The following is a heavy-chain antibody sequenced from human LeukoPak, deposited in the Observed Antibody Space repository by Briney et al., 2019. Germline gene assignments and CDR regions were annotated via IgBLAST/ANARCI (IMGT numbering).Heavy chain of an antibody. CDR1: GFAVSSTY. D-gene: IGHD3-3*02. CDR3: ARALTPQTPILGVY. Sequence: GGSLRLSCAVSGFAVSSTYMSWVRQAPGKGLEWVSSISSSSSYIYYADSVKGRFTISRDNAKNSLYLQMNSLRAEDTAVYYCARALTPQTPILGVYWGQGTLVTVSS. V-gene: IGHV3-21*01. CDR2: ISSSSSYI. J-gene: IGHJ4*02.